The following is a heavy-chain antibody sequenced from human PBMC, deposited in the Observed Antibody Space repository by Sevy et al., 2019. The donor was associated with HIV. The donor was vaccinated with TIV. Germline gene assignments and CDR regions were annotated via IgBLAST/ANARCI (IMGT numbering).Heavy chain of an antibody. D-gene: IGHD3-16*02. CDR1: GFTFSNYS. CDR2: ISSSSTTL. CDR3: ARSGGLRY. V-gene: IGHV3-48*02. Sequence: GGSLRLSCAASGFTFSNYSMNWVRQAPGKGLEWVSYISSSSTTLYYAYSVKGRFTISRDNAKNSLYLQMNSLSDDDTAVYYCARSGGLRYWGQGTLVTVSS. J-gene: IGHJ4*02.